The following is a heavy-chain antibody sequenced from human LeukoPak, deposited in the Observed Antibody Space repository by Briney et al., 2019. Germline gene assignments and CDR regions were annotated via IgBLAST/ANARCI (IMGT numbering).Heavy chain of an antibody. CDR2: IYYSGST. Sequence: SSETLSLTCTVSGGSISSSSYYWGWIRQPRGKGLEWIGSIYYSGSTYYNPSLKSRVTISVDTSKNQFSLKLSSVTAADTAVYYCARQIGPLGPFDYWGQGTLVTVSS. D-gene: IGHD1-26*01. V-gene: IGHV4-39*01. J-gene: IGHJ4*02. CDR3: ARQIGPLGPFDY. CDR1: GGSISSSSYY.